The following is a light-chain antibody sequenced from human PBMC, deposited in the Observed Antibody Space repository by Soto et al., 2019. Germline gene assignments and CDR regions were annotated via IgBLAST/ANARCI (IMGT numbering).Light chain of an antibody. Sequence: QSALTQPASVSGSPGQSITISCTGTSSDVGGYNYVSWYQQHPGKAPKLMIYEVSNRPSGVSNRFSGSKSGNTASLTISGLQAEDEADYYCQSYDNRLGGSRVFGGGTKLTVL. V-gene: IGLV2-14*01. J-gene: IGLJ3*02. CDR1: SSDVGGYNY. CDR2: EVS. CDR3: QSYDNRLGGSRV.